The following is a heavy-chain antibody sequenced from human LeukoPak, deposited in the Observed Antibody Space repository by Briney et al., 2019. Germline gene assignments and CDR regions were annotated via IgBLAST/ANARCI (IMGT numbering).Heavy chain of an antibody. D-gene: IGHD4-17*01. CDR1: GFTFSSDS. J-gene: IGHJ4*02. V-gene: IGHV3-48*01. CDR3: ASDMSTVTNCPYN. Sequence: GGSLRLSCAASGFTFSSDSMNWVRQAPGKGLEWVSYISNAGDTIYYADSVKGRFTISRDNAKDSVYLQMNSLRAGDTAVYYCASDMSTVTNCPYNWGQGTLVTVSS. CDR2: ISNAGDTI.